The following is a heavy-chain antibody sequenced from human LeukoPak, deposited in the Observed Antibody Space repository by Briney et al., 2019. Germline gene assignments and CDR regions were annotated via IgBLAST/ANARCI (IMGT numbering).Heavy chain of an antibody. Sequence: SETLSLTCTVSGASISGSGYYWGWIRQPPGKGLEWIGSIYYSGSTYYNPSLKSRVTISVDTSKSQFSLKLSSVTAADTAIYYCARPGPRGQVNYIDLWGQGTLVTVSS. CDR3: ARPGPRGQVNYIDL. J-gene: IGHJ5*02. CDR1: GASISGSGYY. CDR2: IYYSGST. D-gene: IGHD1-1*01. V-gene: IGHV4-39*01.